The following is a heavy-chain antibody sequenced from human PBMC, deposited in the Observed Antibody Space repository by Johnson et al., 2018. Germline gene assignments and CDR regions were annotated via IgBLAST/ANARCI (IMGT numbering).Heavy chain of an antibody. D-gene: IGHD3-3*01. J-gene: IGHJ4*02. CDR1: GFTFNNFA. CDR2: VSGDGSST. V-gene: IGHV3-23*01. Sequence: VQLQESGGGFVQPGESXRLSCAASGFTFNNFAMNWVRQAPGKGLEWVSTVSGDGSSTYYADSVQGRFTISRDNSQDTLSLQMNSLRAEATAVYYCAKHQWGDESRYFDRSFDYWGQGALVTVSS. CDR3: AKHQWGDESRYFDRSFDY.